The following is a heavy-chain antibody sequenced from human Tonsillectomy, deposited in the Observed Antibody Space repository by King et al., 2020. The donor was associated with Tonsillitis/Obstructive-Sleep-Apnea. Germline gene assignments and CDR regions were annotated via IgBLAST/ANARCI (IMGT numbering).Heavy chain of an antibody. V-gene: IGHV3-33*01. CDR1: GFTFSSYG. CDR2: IWYDGSNK. CDR3: ARYGGYCSSTSCFIFDY. D-gene: IGHD2-2*01. Sequence: VQLVESGGGVVQPGRSLRLSCAASGFTFSSYGMHWVRQAPGKGLEWVAVIWYDGSNKYYADSVKGRFTISRDNSKNTLYLQMNSLRAEDTAVYYCARYGGYCSSTSCFIFDYWGQGTLVTVSS. J-gene: IGHJ4*02.